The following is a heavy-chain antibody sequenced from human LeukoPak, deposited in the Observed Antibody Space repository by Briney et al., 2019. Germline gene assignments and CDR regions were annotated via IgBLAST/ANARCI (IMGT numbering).Heavy chain of an antibody. V-gene: IGHV4-4*07. CDR2: IYSGGST. Sequence: SETLSLTCTVSGGSITGYYWSWIRQPAGKGLEWIGRIYSGGSTNYNPPLKSRVTMSVDTSKNQFSLKLSSVTAADTAVYYCATGRDADSARGYYDMDVWGQGTTVTVSS. D-gene: IGHD5-24*01. J-gene: IGHJ6*02. CDR1: GGSITGYY. CDR3: ATGRDADSARGYYDMDV.